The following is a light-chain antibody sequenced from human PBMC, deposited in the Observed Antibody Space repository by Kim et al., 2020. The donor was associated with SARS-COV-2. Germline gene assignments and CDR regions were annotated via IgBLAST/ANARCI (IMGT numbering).Light chain of an antibody. CDR1: SNNVGYQG. J-gene: IGLJ3*02. V-gene: IGLV10-54*01. CDR3: SAWDNSLNVWV. CDR2: RNN. Sequence: QAGLTQPPSVSKGLRQTATLTCTGNSNNVGYQGAAWLQQHQGHPPKFLSSRNNNRPSGISERLSASRSGNTASLTITGLQPEDEADYYCSAWDNSLNVWVFGGGTKLTVL.